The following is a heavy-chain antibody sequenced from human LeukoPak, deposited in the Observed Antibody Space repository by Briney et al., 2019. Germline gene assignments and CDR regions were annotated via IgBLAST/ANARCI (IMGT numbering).Heavy chain of an antibody. CDR2: MSSDESFT. V-gene: IGHV3-74*01. CDR1: GFTFSSYV. CDR3: ARDLNWLLFDY. Sequence: GESLRLSCAASGFTFSSYVMRWVRQAPGKGLVWVARMSSDESFTSYADSVKGRFTISRDNAKNTLYLQMNSLRAEDTAVYYCARDLNWLLFDYWGQGTLDTVSS. J-gene: IGHJ4*02. D-gene: IGHD3-9*01.